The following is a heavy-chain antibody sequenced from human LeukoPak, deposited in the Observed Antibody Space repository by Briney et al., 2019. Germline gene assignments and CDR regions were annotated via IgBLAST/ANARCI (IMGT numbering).Heavy chain of an antibody. CDR2: LSYDGSNR. CDR3: AKERHYDFWSGYSLTTDY. D-gene: IGHD3-3*01. V-gene: IGHV3-30-3*01. Sequence: GRSLRLSCAASGFTFSSYAMHWVCQAPGKGLEWLANLSYDGSNRYYADSVKGRFTISRDNSKNTLYLQMNSLRAEDTAVYYCAKERHYDFWSGYSLTTDYWGQGTLVTVSS. CDR1: GFTFSSYA. J-gene: IGHJ4*02.